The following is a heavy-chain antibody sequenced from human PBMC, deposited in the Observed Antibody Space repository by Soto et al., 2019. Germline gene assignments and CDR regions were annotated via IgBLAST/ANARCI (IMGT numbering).Heavy chain of an antibody. CDR3: ARGDWRAARRQVDAFDI. CDR2: INPNSGGT. CDR1: GYTFTGYY. J-gene: IGHJ3*02. Sequence: ASVKVSCKASGYTFTGYYMHWVRRAPGQGLEWMGWINPNSGGTNYAQKFQGWVTMTRDTSISTAYMELSRLRSDDTAVYYCARGDWRAARRQVDAFDIWGQGTMVTVSS. D-gene: IGHD6-6*01. V-gene: IGHV1-2*04.